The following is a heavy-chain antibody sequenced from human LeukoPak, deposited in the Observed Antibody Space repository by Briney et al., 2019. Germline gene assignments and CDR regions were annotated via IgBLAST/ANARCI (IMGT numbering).Heavy chain of an antibody. CDR3: VRDQDFSYFDP. J-gene: IGHJ5*02. Sequence: SQTLSLTCTVSGGSISSHYWSWIRQPPGKGLEWIGFIYDSGSSNSNPSLENRVAMSIDRSKNEFSLQLTSASAADTAVYFCVRDQDFSYFDPWGQGILVTVSS. CDR1: GGSISSHY. D-gene: IGHD1-26*01. V-gene: IGHV4-59*11. CDR2: IYDSGSS.